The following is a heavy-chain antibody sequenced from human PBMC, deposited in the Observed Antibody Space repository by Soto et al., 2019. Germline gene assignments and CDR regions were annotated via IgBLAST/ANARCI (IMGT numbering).Heavy chain of an antibody. CDR3: ARRGMVREIDYYYYGMDV. CDR2: ISSSSSYI. CDR1: GFTFSSYS. V-gene: IGHV3-21*01. J-gene: IGHJ6*02. Sequence: EVKLVESRGGLVKPGGSLRLSCAASGFTFSSYSMNWVRQAPGKGLEWVSSISSSSSYIYYADSVKGRFTISRDNAKNSLYLQMNSLRAEDTAVYYCARRGMVREIDYYYYGMDVWGQGTTVTVSS. D-gene: IGHD3-10*01.